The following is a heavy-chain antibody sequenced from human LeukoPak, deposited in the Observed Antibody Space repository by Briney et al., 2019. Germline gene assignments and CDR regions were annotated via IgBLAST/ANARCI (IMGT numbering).Heavy chain of an antibody. J-gene: IGHJ4*02. V-gene: IGHV3-23*01. CDR2: ISGSGGST. Sequence: PGGSLRLSCAASGFTFSSYAISWVRQAPGKGLEWVSAISGSGGSTYYADSVKGRFTISRDNSKNTLYLQMNSLRAEDTAVYYCAQPNPPWVTMVVTTNFDYWGQGTLVTVSS. CDR1: GFTFSSYA. CDR3: AQPNPPWVTMVVTTNFDY. D-gene: IGHD4-23*01.